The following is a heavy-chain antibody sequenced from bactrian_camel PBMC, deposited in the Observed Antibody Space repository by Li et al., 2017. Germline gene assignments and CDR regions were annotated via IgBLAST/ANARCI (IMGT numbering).Heavy chain of an antibody. J-gene: IGHJ4*01. CDR2: IVTGSDTS. Sequence: VESGGGSVQAGGSLRLSCVGAKYNYCMGWFRTAPGKEPEGLATIVTGSDTSYYADSVWGRFTISCDNAKDTTLYLQMNDLKPEDTAMYYCAAGPPRSDYCANLHRGTYNYWGQGTQVTVS. CDR3: AAGPPRSDYCANLHRGTYNY. D-gene: IGHD4*01. CDR1: KYNYC. V-gene: IGHV3S1*01.